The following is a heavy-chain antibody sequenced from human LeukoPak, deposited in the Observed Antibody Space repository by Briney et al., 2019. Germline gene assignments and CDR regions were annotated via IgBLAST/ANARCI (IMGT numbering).Heavy chain of an antibody. Sequence: GGSLRLSCAASGFTFSSYGMHWVRQAPGKGLEWVAVISYDGSNKYYADSVKGRFTISRDNSKNTLYLQMNSLRAEDTAVYYCAKLPVAGLYFDYWGQGTLVTVSS. CDR1: GFTFSSYG. CDR3: AKLPVAGLYFDY. J-gene: IGHJ4*02. D-gene: IGHD6-19*01. CDR2: ISYDGSNK. V-gene: IGHV3-30*18.